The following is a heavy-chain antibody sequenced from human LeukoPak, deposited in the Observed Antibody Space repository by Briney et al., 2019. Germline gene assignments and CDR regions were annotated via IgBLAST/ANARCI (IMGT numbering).Heavy chain of an antibody. CDR2: INWNGGST. V-gene: IGHV3-20*04. D-gene: IGHD3-3*01. CDR3: ARQTVVVPAATSYYDFWSGYYVGAFDI. CDR1: GFTFDDYG. Sequence: GGSLRLSCAASGFTFDDYGMSWVRQAPGKGLEWVSGINWNGGSTGYADSVKGRFIISRGNAKNSLYLQMNSLRAEDTALYYCARQTVVVPAATSYYDFWSGYYVGAFDIWGQGTKVTVSS. J-gene: IGHJ3*02.